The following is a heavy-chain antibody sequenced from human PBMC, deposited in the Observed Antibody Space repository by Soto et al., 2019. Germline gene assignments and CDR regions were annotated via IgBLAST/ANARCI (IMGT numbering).Heavy chain of an antibody. J-gene: IGHJ4*02. CDR1: GGTFSSYT. V-gene: IGHV1-69*08. CDR3: ARDESDTAMVTPGY. CDR2: IIPILGIA. D-gene: IGHD5-18*01. Sequence: QVQLVQSGAEVKKPGSSVKVSCKASGGTFSSYTISWVRQAPGQGLEWMGRIIPILGIANYAQKFQGRVTITADKSTSTAYMELSSLRSEDTAVYYCARDESDTAMVTPGYWGQGTLVTVSS.